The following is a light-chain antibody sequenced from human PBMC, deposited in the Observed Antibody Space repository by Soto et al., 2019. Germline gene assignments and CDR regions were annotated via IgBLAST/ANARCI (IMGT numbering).Light chain of an antibody. Sequence: ESVLPQFPGALFLSQGERATLSCRASQRVGSSYLAWYQQKPGQAPRLLIYGASTRATGIPDRFSGSGSGTDFTLTISRLEPEDFAVYFCQRYGSSPPFTFGQGTKVDIK. CDR1: QRVGSSY. CDR2: GAS. CDR3: QRYGSSPPFT. V-gene: IGKV3-20*01. J-gene: IGKJ2*01.